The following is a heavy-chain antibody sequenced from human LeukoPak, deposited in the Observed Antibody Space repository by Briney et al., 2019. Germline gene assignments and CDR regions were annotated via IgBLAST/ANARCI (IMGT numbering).Heavy chain of an antibody. CDR2: INPNSGGT. J-gene: IGHJ4*02. V-gene: IGHV1-2*02. D-gene: IGHD3-22*01. CDR3: ARVRSSGYIVGSLTLHLGY. CDR1: GYTFTSYE. Sequence: ASVKVSCKASGYTFTSYEINWVRQASGQGLEWMGWINPNSGGTNYAQKFQGRVTMTRDTSISTAYMELSRLRSDDTAVYYCARVRSSGYIVGSLTLHLGYWGQGTLVTVSS.